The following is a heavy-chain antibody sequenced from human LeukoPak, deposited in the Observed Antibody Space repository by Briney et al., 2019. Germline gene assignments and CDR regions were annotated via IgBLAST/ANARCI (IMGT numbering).Heavy chain of an antibody. V-gene: IGHV3-21*01. D-gene: IGHD1-26*01. CDR3: ARYSGTYRDY. CDR2: ITSGSSNI. Sequence: GGSLRLSCAVSGFTLSTSNMNWVRQAPGKGLGWVSSITSGSSNIFYADSVRGRFTISRDNAKNSLYLQMNSLRAEDTAVYYCARYSGTYRDYWGQGTLVTVSS. CDR1: GFTLSTSN. J-gene: IGHJ4*02.